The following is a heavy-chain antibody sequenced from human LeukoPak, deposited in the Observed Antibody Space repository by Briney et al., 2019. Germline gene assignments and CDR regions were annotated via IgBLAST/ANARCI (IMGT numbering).Heavy chain of an antibody. D-gene: IGHD3-22*01. CDR3: ARVNGPNSGYYYTLAL. V-gene: IGHV3-33*01. CDR1: GLTFRNYA. CDR2: IWFDGTEK. J-gene: IGHJ4*02. Sequence: GGSLRLSCAASGLTFRNYAMHWVRQAPGGGLEWVAVIWFDGTEKYYAASVMGRFTISRDSSENTLYLQMNGLRTEDTAVYYCARVNGPNSGYYYTLALWGQGTPVTVSS.